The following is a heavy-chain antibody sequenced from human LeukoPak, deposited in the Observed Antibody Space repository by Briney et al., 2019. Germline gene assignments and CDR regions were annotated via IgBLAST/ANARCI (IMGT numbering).Heavy chain of an antibody. CDR2: INPNSGGT. Sequence: EASVKVSCKASGYTFTSYDINWVRQATGQGLEWMGWINPNSGGTNYAQKFQGRVTMTRDTSISTAYMELSRLRSDDTAVYYCARDIVASVGASDWGQGTLVTVSS. D-gene: IGHD1-26*01. CDR1: GYTFTSYD. CDR3: ARDIVASVGASD. V-gene: IGHV1-2*02. J-gene: IGHJ4*02.